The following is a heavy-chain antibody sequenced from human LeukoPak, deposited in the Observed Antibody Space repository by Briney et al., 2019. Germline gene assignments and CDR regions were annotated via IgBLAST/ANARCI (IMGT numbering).Heavy chain of an antibody. Sequence: PGGSLRLSCAVYGGSFSGYYWSWIRQPPGKGLEWIGYIYYSGSTNYNPSLKSRVTISVDTSKNQFSLKLSSVTAADTAVYYCARDSEGADPWGQGTLVTVSS. CDR1: GGSFSGYY. J-gene: IGHJ5*02. V-gene: IGHV4-59*01. D-gene: IGHD3-10*01. CDR2: IYYSGST. CDR3: ARDSEGADP.